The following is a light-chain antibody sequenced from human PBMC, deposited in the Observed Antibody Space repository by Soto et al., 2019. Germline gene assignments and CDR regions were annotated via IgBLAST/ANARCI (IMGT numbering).Light chain of an antibody. V-gene: IGKV3-20*01. J-gene: IGKJ1*01. Sequence: EVVLTQSPGALSLSPGERAAISCRASQSVDSNFLAWYQQRPGQAPRLLIYATSSRATGIPARFSGSGSGPDFTLTISRLEPEDFAVYYCLRYGRSPGWTFGQGTRVDIK. CDR2: ATS. CDR1: QSVDSNF. CDR3: LRYGRSPGWT.